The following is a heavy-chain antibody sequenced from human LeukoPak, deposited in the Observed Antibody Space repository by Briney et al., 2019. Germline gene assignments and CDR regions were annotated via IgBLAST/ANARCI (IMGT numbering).Heavy chain of an antibody. CDR3: AAVNAYGSGSYYRFAY. Sequence: SETLSLTCTVSGGSISSYYWSWIRQPPGKGLEWIGYIYYSGSTNYNPSLKSRVTISVDTSKNQFSLKLSSVTAADTAVYYCAAVNAYGSGSYYRFAYWGQGTLVTVSS. J-gene: IGHJ4*02. CDR1: GGSISSYY. CDR2: IYYSGST. D-gene: IGHD3-10*01. V-gene: IGHV4-59*01.